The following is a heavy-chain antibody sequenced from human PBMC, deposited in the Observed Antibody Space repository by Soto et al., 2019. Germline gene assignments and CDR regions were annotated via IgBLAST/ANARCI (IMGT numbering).Heavy chain of an antibody. CDR2: ISYDGSNK. CDR1: GFTFSSYG. Sequence: QVQLVESGGGVVQPGRSLRLSCAASGFTFSSYGMHWVRQAPGKGREWVAVISYDGSNKYYADSVKGRFTISRDNSKNTLYLQMNSLRAEDTAVYYCAKDIQADYDRYYYYGMDVWGQGTTVTVSS. CDR3: AKDIQADYDRYYYYGMDV. V-gene: IGHV3-30*18. J-gene: IGHJ6*02. D-gene: IGHD4-17*01.